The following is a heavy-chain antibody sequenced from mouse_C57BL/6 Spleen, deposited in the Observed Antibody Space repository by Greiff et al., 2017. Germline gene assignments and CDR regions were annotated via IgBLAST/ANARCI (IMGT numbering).Heavy chain of an antibody. CDR2: ISSGSSTI. V-gene: IGHV5-17*01. J-gene: IGHJ4*01. CDR1: GFTFSDYG. D-gene: IGHD2-4*01. Sequence: EVNLVESGGGLVKPGGSLKLSCAASGFTFSDYGMHWVRQAPEKGLEWVAYISSGSSTIYYADTVKGRFTISRDNAKNTLFLQMTSLRSEDTAMYYCARPIYYDYGYAMDYWGQGTSVTVSS. CDR3: ARPIYYDYGYAMDY.